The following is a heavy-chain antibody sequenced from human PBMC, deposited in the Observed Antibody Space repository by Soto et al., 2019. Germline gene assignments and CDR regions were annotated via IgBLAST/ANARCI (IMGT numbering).Heavy chain of an antibody. Sequence: QLQLQESGPGLVKPSGTLSLACPVSGGSISSSSYYWGWIRQPPGKGLEYIGTIYYSGITYYSPSLKSRVTLSVDTSRNKFSLKLSSVTAADTAVYYCVRHSDSGDSYGGIYYFDYWGQGTLVTVSS. V-gene: IGHV4-39*01. CDR1: GGSISSSSYY. CDR3: VRHSDSGDSYGGIYYFDY. D-gene: IGHD5-18*01. J-gene: IGHJ4*02. CDR2: IYYSGIT.